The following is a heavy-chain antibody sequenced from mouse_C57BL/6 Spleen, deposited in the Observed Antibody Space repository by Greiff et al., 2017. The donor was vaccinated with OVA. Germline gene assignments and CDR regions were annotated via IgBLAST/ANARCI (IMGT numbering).Heavy chain of an antibody. CDR3: AKGLQGVYYFDY. CDR1: GYTFTDYY. Sequence: VQLQQSGPELVKPGASVKISCKASGYTFTDYYMNWVKQSHGKSLEWIGDINPNNGGTSYNQKFKGKATLTVDKSSSTAYMELRSLTSEDSAVYYCAKGLQGVYYFDYWGQGTTLTVSS. V-gene: IGHV1-26*01. J-gene: IGHJ2*01. D-gene: IGHD3-3*01. CDR2: INPNNGGT.